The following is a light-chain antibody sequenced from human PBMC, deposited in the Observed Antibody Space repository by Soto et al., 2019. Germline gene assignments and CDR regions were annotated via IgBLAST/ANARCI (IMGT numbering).Light chain of an antibody. CDR1: SSDVGAYNY. CDR2: NVN. J-gene: IGLJ1*01. Sequence: QSALTQPASVSGSPGQSITISCTGTSSDVGAYNYVSWYQQYPGKAPKLMIYNVNNRPSGVSNRFSGSKSGNTASLTISGLQAWDEGYYYCSSYTSSSTPYVFGTGTKVTVL. CDR3: SSYTSSSTPYV. V-gene: IGLV2-14*01.